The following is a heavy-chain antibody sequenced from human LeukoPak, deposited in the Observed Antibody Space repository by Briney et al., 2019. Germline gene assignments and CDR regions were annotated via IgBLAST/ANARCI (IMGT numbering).Heavy chain of an antibody. Sequence: PSETLSLTCTVSGDSMTLSNYYWGWLRQPPGLGLEWIGLIYHSRSAYYNASLESRVAIYIDKSKCQLYLRLTPVAAADPALYFCTRLTLGRARYCGPPAGPWGFDSWGQGALVIVSS. D-gene: IGHD2-21*01. CDR2: IYHSRSA. V-gene: IGHV4-39*01. J-gene: IGHJ4*02. CDR1: GDSMTLSNYY. CDR3: TRLTLGRARYCGPPAGPWGFDS.